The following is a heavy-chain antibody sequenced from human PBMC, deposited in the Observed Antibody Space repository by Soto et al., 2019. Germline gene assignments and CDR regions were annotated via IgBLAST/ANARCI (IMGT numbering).Heavy chain of an antibody. D-gene: IGHD3-3*01. V-gene: IGHV1-18*04. Sequence: ASVQVSCKASGYTFTSYGISWLRQAPGQGLEWMGWISAYNGNTTYAQKLQGRVTMTTDTSTSTAYMELRSLRSDDTAVYYCAREPYYDFWSGYHYVADHYGMDVWGQGTTVTVSS. CDR1: GYTFTSYG. CDR2: ISAYNGNT. CDR3: AREPYYDFWSGYHYVADHYGMDV. J-gene: IGHJ6*02.